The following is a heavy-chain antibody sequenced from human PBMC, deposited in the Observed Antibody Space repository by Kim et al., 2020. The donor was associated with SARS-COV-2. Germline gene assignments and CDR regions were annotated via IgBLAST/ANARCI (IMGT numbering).Heavy chain of an antibody. CDR3: ARHSWYSAVAGHYYYGMDV. CDR1: GGSISSSSYY. CDR2: IYYSGST. V-gene: IGHV4-39*01. J-gene: IGHJ6*02. D-gene: IGHD6-19*01. Sequence: SETLSLTCTVSGGSISSSSYYWGWIRQPPGKGLEWIGSIYYSGSTYYNPSLKSRVTISVDTSKNQFSLKLSSVTAADTAVYYCARHSWYSAVAGHYYYGMDVWGQGTTVTVSS.